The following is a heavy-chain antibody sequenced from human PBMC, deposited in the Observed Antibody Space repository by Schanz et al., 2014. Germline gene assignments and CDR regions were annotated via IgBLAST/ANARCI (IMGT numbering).Heavy chain of an antibody. CDR3: ARAFGGYDPAGALDY. Sequence: QVQLVQSGAEVKKPGASVKVSCKASGYTFSDYYMHWVRQAPGQGLEWMGWINPNSGTTNYAQKFQGWVTMTRDTSISTAYMELSRLKADDTAVYYGARAFGGYDPAGALDYWGQGTLVTVSS. CDR1: GYTFSDYY. V-gene: IGHV1-2*04. CDR2: INPNSGTT. J-gene: IGHJ4*02. D-gene: IGHD5-12*01.